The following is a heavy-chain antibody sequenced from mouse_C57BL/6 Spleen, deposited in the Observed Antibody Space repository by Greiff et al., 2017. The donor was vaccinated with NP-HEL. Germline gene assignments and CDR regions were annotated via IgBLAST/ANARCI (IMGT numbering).Heavy chain of an antibody. Sequence: VQLQQPGAELVKPGASVKLSCKASGYTFTSYWMHWVKQRPGRGLEWIGRIDPNSGGTKYNEKFKSKATLTVDKPSSTAYMLLSSLTLEDSAVYEWARLGDGYYGGGAMDYWGQGTSVTVSS. CDR3: ARLGDGYYGGGAMDY. J-gene: IGHJ4*01. D-gene: IGHD2-3*01. V-gene: IGHV1-72*01. CDR1: GYTFTSYW. CDR2: IDPNSGGT.